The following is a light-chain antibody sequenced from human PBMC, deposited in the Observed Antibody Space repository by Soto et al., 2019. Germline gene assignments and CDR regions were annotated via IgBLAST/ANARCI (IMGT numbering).Light chain of an antibody. J-gene: IGKJ1*01. CDR2: GAS. CDR3: QQYGSSQWT. Sequence: EIVLTQSPGTLSLSPGERATLSCRASQSVSSSYLAWYQQKPGQAPRLLIYGASSRATGIPDRFSGSGSGTDFTLTISRLQPEYFAVYYCQQYGSSQWTFGQGTKVEIK. V-gene: IGKV3-20*01. CDR1: QSVSSSY.